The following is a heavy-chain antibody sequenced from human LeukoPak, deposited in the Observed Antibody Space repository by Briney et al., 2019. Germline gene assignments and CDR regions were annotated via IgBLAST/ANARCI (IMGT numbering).Heavy chain of an antibody. Sequence: SETLSLTCTVAGGSISSSNYYWGWIRQPPGKGLEWIGNIYYSGSTYYNPSFKSRLTISVDTSKNQFSLKLSSVTAADTAVYYCASLRTGDFDYWGQGALVTVSS. CDR2: IYYSGST. D-gene: IGHD3-10*01. CDR3: ASLRTGDFDY. CDR1: GGSISSSNYY. V-gene: IGHV4-39*01. J-gene: IGHJ4*02.